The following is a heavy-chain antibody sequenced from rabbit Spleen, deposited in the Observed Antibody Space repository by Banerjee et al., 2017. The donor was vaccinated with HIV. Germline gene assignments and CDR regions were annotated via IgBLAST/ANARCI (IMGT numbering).Heavy chain of an antibody. V-gene: IGHV1S45*01. J-gene: IGHJ6*01. CDR2: IYMGSGRT. D-gene: IGHD8-1*01. CDR3: ARDAGSTYYSL. Sequence: QEQVEESGGGLVKPGGTLTLTCTASGFDFSGAFDMCWVRQVPGKGLEWIACIYMGSGRTEHASWAKGRFTISKTSSTTVTLQMTSLTVADTATYFCARDAGSTYYSLWGPGTLVTVS. CDR1: GFDFSGAFD.